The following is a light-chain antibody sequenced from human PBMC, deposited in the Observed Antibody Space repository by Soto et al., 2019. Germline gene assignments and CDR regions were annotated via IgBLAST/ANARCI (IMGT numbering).Light chain of an antibody. J-gene: IGKJ4*01. V-gene: IGKV1-33*01. CDR3: QLYKNVILT. Sequence: DITMTQSPSSLSASVGDRVTLTCQASEDVSDYVNWYQQKVGRDPKLLIYDASKLETGVPSRFSGCGSGTEFTFTITDLLPEDFATYYCQLYKNVILTFGGGTRVDI. CDR2: DAS. CDR1: EDVSDY.